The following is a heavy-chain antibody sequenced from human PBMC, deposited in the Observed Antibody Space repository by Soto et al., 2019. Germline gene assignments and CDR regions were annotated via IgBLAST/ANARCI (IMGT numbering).Heavy chain of an antibody. CDR1: GFTFSSYA. D-gene: IGHD2-21*02. V-gene: IGHV3-23*01. CDR2: ISGSGGST. J-gene: IGHJ6*02. Sequence: EVQLLESGGGLVQPGGSLRLSCAASGFTFSSYAMIWVRQAPGKGLEWVSAISGSGGSTYYADSVKGRFTISRDNSKNTLYRQMNSLRAEDTAVYYCAKALTHCRGGDCYPDGMDVWGQGTTVTVSS. CDR3: AKALTHCRGGDCYPDGMDV.